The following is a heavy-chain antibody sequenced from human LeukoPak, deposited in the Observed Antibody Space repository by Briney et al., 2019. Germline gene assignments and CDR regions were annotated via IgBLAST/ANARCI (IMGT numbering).Heavy chain of an antibody. Sequence: GGSLGLSCSASGFTSSSYAMHWVRQAPGKGLEYVSAISSSGGRTYYADSVRGRFTISRDNSKNTLYLQMSSLRAEDTAVYYCVKGRYSNSWYSSDYWGQGTLVTVSS. V-gene: IGHV3-64D*09. J-gene: IGHJ4*02. D-gene: IGHD6-13*01. CDR2: ISSSGGRT. CDR1: GFTSSSYA. CDR3: VKGRYSNSWYSSDY.